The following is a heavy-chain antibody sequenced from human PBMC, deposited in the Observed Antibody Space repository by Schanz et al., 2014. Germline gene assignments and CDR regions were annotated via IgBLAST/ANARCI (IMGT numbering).Heavy chain of an antibody. J-gene: IGHJ4*02. V-gene: IGHV3-66*01. Sequence: EVHLVESGGGLVQPGGSLRLSCAASGFAVTSTYMNWVRQAPGKGLEWLSVIYGGEATYYADSVKGRFTISRDSSQNTLFLQMNSLRAEDTAVYYCARDKGGYYPFDYWGRGTLVTVSS. CDR3: ARDKGGYYPFDY. CDR1: GFAVTSTY. D-gene: IGHD3-3*01. CDR2: IYGGEAT.